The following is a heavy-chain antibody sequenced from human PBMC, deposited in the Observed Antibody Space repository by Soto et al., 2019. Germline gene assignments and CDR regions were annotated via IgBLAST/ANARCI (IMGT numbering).Heavy chain of an antibody. CDR3: ARERYCSGGSCYRNAATALGY. V-gene: IGHV3-33*01. CDR2: IWYDGSNK. CDR1: GFTFSSYG. J-gene: IGHJ4*02. D-gene: IGHD2-15*01. Sequence: GGSLRLSCAASGFTFSSYGMHWVRQAPGKGLEWVAVIWYDGSNKYYADSVKGRFTISRDNSKNTLYLQMNSLRAEDTAVYYCARERYCSGGSCYRNAATALGYWGQGTLVTVSS.